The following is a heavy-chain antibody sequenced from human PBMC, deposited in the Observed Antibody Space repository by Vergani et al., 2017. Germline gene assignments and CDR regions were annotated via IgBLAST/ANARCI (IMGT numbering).Heavy chain of an antibody. CDR3: AKAPNWNYDTSWFDP. D-gene: IGHD1-7*01. J-gene: IGHJ5*02. CDR1: GFTFDDYA. CDR2: ISWNSGTI. Sequence: EVQLVESGGGLVQPGRSLRLSCAASGFTFDDYAMHWVRQTPGKGLEWVSGISWNSGTIGYADSVKGRFTISRDSAKNSLYLQMNSLRAEDTAFYYCAKAPNWNYDTSWFDPWGQGTLVTVSS. V-gene: IGHV3-9*01.